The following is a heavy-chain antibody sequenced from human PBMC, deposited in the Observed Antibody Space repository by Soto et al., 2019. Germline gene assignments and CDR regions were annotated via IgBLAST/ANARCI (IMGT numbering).Heavy chain of an antibody. CDR1: GFTVSNNY. V-gene: IGHV3-53*01. J-gene: IGHJ4*02. CDR3: ARDSSSGWYDY. CDR2: IYSGGST. Sequence: PGGSLRLSCAASGFTVSNNYMSWVRQAPGKGLEWASVIYSGGSTYYADSVKGRFTISRDNSKNTLYLQMNSLRVDDTAVYYCARDSSSGWYDYWGQGTLVTVSS. D-gene: IGHD6-19*01.